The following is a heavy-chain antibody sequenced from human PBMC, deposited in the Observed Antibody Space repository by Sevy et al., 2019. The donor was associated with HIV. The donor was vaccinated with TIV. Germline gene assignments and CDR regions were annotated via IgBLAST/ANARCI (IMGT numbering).Heavy chain of an antibody. D-gene: IGHD3-22*01. V-gene: IGHV3-30*04. CDR1: GFTFSTYA. CDR2: ISYDGSIK. Sequence: GGSLRLSCAASGFTFSTYAMHWVHQAPGKGLEWVAVISYDGSIKYSADSVKGRFTISRDNSKNTLYLQMNSLRPEDTAVYYCAGERTYYYDSSGSDYGYYGMDVWGQRATVTVSS. J-gene: IGHJ6*02. CDR3: AGERTYYYDSSGSDYGYYGMDV.